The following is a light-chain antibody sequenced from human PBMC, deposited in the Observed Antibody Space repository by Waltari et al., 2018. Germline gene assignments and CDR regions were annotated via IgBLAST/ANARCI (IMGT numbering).Light chain of an antibody. CDR2: KAT. Sequence: EIQMTQSPSTLSASVGDRVTITCRASQSIGKWLAWYQQKPGKAPKVLMYKATNLESGVPSRFSGSGSGTEFTLTISSLQPDDFATYYCQEYNSYYTFGQGTKLEIK. CDR1: QSIGKW. CDR3: QEYNSYYT. V-gene: IGKV1-5*03. J-gene: IGKJ2*01.